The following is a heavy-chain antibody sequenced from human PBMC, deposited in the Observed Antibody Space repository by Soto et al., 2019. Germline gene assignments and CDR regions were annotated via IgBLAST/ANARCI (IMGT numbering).Heavy chain of an antibody. D-gene: IGHD6-19*01. CDR3: AKSGQWLPYYFDY. J-gene: IGHJ4*02. Sequence: SLRLSCAASGFTFSSYAMSWVRQAPGKGLERVSSISGRAGSSTYYADSVKGRFTISRDSSKNTLYLQMNSLRAEDTALYYCAKSGQWLPYYFDYWGQGTLVTVSS. CDR2: ISGRAGSST. V-gene: IGHV3-23*01. CDR1: GFTFSSYA.